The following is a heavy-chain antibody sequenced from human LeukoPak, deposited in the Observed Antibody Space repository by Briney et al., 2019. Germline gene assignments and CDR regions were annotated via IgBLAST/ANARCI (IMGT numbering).Heavy chain of an antibody. CDR1: GFTFSSYG. Sequence: PGGSLRLSCAASGFTFSSYGMSWVRQAPGKGLEWVSRIITSSDRTYYADSVKGRFTISRDNSKNTLYLQMNSLRAEDTAIYYCAKGQRYNWDDDAVVMWAQGTMVIVSS. CDR3: AKGQRYNWDDDAVVM. V-gene: IGHV3-23*01. J-gene: IGHJ3*02. D-gene: IGHD1-20*01. CDR2: IITSSDRT.